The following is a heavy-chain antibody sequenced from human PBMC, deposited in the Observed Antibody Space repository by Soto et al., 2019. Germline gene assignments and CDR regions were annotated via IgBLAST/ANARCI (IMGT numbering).Heavy chain of an antibody. D-gene: IGHD5-18*01. Sequence: ASETLSLTCTVSGGSISSYYWSWIRQPPGKGLEWIGYIYYSGSTNYNPSLKSRVTISVDTSKNQFSLKLSSVTAADTAVYYCARSAGYGCTDNCFDHWGQGTLVTVSS. J-gene: IGHJ4*02. CDR3: ARSAGYGCTDNCFDH. V-gene: IGHV4-59*08. CDR2: IYYSGST. CDR1: GGSISSYY.